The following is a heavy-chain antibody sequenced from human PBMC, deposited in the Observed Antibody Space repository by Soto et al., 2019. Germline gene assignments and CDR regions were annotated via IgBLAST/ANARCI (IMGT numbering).Heavy chain of an antibody. D-gene: IGHD3-16*01. J-gene: IGHJ4*02. Sequence: SETLSLTCAVYGGSFSGYYWSWIRQPPGKGLEWIGEINHSGSTNYNPSLKSRVTISVDTSKNQFSLKLSSVTAADTAVYYCASLRIMIKFGGVTQPRWGQGTLVTVSS. CDR1: GGSFSGYY. CDR3: ASLRIMIKFGGVTQPR. CDR2: INHSGST. V-gene: IGHV4-34*01.